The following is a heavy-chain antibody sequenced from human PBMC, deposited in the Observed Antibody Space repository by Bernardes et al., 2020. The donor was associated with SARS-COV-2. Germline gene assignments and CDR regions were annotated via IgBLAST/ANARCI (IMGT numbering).Heavy chain of an antibody. Sequence: SETLSLTCAVYGGSFSGYYWSWIRQPPGKGLEWIGEINHSGSTNYNPSLKSRVTISVDTSKNQFSLKLSSVTAADTAVYYCARRGPWELRYQGWFDPWGQGTLVTVSS. CDR2: INHSGST. CDR3: ARRGPWELRYQGWFDP. J-gene: IGHJ5*02. D-gene: IGHD3-9*01. CDR1: GGSFSGYY. V-gene: IGHV4-34*01.